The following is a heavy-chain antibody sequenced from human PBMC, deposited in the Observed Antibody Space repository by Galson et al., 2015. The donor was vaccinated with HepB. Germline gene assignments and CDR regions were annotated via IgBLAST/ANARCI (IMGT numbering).Heavy chain of an antibody. V-gene: IGHV1-69*02. CDR3: ARATTVVTARRYFDY. J-gene: IGHJ4*02. CDR1: GGTFSSYT. CDR2: IIPILGIA. D-gene: IGHD4-23*01. Sequence: SVKVSCKASGGTFSSYTISWVRQAPGQGLEWMGRIIPILGIANYAQKFQGRVTITADKSTSTAYMELSSLRSEDTAVYYCARATTVVTARRYFDYWGQGTLVTVSS.